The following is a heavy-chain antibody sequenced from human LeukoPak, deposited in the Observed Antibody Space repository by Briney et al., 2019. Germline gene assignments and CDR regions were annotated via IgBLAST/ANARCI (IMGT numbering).Heavy chain of an antibody. J-gene: IGHJ4*02. D-gene: IGHD2-8*01. CDR2: ISYDGSNK. V-gene: IGHV3-30*04. Sequence: GRSLRLSCAASGFTFSSYAMHWVRQAPGKGLEWVAVISYDGSNKYYADSVKGRFTISRDNSKNTLYLQMNSLRAEDTAVYYCAREKWSPVGSYFAYWGQGTLVTVSS. CDR3: AREKWSPVGSYFAY. CDR1: GFTFSSYA.